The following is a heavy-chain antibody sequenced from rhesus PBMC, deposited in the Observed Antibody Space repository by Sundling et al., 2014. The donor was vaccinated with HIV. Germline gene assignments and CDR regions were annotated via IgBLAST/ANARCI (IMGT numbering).Heavy chain of an antibody. Sequence: VEQLVESGGGLVQPGASLRLSCTASEFTFSSHDMHWVRQAPGKGLEWVSGITIGGGTYYAGSVKGRFTISRDNAKNSLYLQMNSLRREDTAVYYCARVRFNSGWPYFDYWGQGVLVTVSS. D-gene: IGHD6-31*01. CDR3: ARVRFNSGWPYFDY. V-gene: IGHV3-132*01. CDR1: EFTFSSHD. J-gene: IGHJ4*01. CDR2: ITIGGGT.